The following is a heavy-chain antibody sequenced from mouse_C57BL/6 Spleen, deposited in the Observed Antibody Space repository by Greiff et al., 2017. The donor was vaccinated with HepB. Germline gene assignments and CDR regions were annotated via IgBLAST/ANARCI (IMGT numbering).Heavy chain of an antibody. D-gene: IGHD2-5*01. J-gene: IGHJ4*01. Sequence: VQLQQSGAELVRPGTSVKVSCKASGYAFTNYLIEWVKQRPGQGLEWIGVINPGSGGTNYNEKFKGNATLTADKTSSTAYMQLSSLTSEDSAVYFCAREGYSNYDVYYAMDYWGQGTSVTVSS. V-gene: IGHV1-54*01. CDR3: AREGYSNYDVYYAMDY. CDR2: INPGSGGT. CDR1: GYAFTNYL.